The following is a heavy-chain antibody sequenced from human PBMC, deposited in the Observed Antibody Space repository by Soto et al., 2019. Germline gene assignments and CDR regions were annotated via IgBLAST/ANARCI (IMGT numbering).Heavy chain of an antibody. D-gene: IGHD2-21*01. CDR1: GYTFTDHY. J-gene: IGHJ4*02. CDR3: ARPKYGETYFDS. CDR2: INPYSGGT. Sequence: GASVKVSCKASGYTFTDHYIHRLRQAPGQSLEWMGWINPYSGGTHFARKFQDRVTMARDTSVSTAYMELSSLKSDDTAVYYCARPKYGETYFDSWGQGTVVTVSS. V-gene: IGHV1-2*02.